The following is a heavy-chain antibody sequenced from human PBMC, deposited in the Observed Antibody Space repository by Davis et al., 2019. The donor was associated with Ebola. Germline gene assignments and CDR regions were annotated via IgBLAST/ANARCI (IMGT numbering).Heavy chain of an antibody. CDR2: IIPILGVA. Sequence: SVKVSCKASGGSFSNYGISWVRQAPGQGLEWMGGIIPILGVANYAQKFQGRVTITADKSTSTAYMELKSLRSDDTAVYYCARDFSIASAGTVDYWGQGTLVTVSS. V-gene: IGHV1-69*10. D-gene: IGHD6-13*01. CDR3: ARDFSIASAGTVDY. J-gene: IGHJ4*02. CDR1: GGSFSNYG.